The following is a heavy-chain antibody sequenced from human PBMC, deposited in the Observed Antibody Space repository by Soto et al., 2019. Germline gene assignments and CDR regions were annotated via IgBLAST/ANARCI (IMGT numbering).Heavy chain of an antibody. D-gene: IGHD5-18*01. CDR3: ARERGSPRSYSSGSWVNWLDA. Sequence: ASVKVSCKASGYTFTSYYMHWVRQAPGQGLEWMGIINPSGGSTSYAQKFQGRVTMTRDTSTSTVYMELSSLRSEDTAVYYCARERGSPRSYSSGSWVNWLDAWGQGTPVTVSS. CDR2: INPSGGST. V-gene: IGHV1-46*01. J-gene: IGHJ5*02. CDR1: GYTFTSYY.